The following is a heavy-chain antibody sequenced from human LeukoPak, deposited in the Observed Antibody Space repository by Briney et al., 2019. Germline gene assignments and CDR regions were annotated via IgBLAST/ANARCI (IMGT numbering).Heavy chain of an antibody. D-gene: IGHD3-10*01. CDR1: GFTFSSYA. V-gene: IGHV3-23*01. Sequence: TGGSLRLSCAASGFTFSSYAMSWVRQAPGKGLEWVSAISGSGGSTHYADSVKGRFTISRDNSKNTLYLQMNSLRAEDTAVYYCAKMAFDYYGSGSYRRVDPWGQGTLVTVSS. CDR3: AKMAFDYYGSGSYRRVDP. J-gene: IGHJ5*02. CDR2: ISGSGGST.